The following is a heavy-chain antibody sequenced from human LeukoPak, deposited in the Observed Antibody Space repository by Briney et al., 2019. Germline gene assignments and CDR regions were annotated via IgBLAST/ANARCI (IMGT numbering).Heavy chain of an antibody. J-gene: IGHJ4*02. CDR2: INGDGSTT. D-gene: IGHD3-22*01. V-gene: IGHV3-74*01. CDR3: ARSKPAWSSGYYLAFDY. CDR1: GFTFSSNW. Sequence: GGSLRLSCAASGFTFSSNWMHWVRQAPGEGLVWVSRINGDGSTTSYADSVKGRFTISRDNAKNTLYLQMNSLRAEDTAVYYCARSKPAWSSGYYLAFDYWGQGTLVTVSS.